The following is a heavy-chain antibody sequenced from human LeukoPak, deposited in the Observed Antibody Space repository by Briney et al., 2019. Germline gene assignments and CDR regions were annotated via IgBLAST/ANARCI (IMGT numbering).Heavy chain of an antibody. V-gene: IGHV4-34*01. D-gene: IGHD3-3*01. CDR2: INHSGST. CDR1: GGSFSGYY. J-gene: IGHJ4*02. CDR3: ARHRRITIFGVVIRNPLFDY. Sequence: SETLSLTCAVYGGSFSGYYWSWIRQPPGKGLEWIGEINHSGSTNYNPSLKSRVTISVDTSKNQLSLKLSSVTAADTAVYYCARHRRITIFGVVIRNPLFDYWGQGTLVTVSS.